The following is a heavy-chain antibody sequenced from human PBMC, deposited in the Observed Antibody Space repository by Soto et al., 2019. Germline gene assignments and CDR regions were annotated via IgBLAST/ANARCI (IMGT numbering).Heavy chain of an antibody. CDR2: IKSKTDGGTT. Sequence: LRLSCAASGFTFSNAWMSWVRQAPGKGLEWVGRIKSKTDGGTTDYAAPVKGRFTISRDDSKNTLYLQMNSLKTEDTAVYYCTTAVAGIWFDPWGQGTLVTVSS. J-gene: IGHJ5*02. D-gene: IGHD6-19*01. CDR1: GFTFSNAW. V-gene: IGHV3-15*01. CDR3: TTAVAGIWFDP.